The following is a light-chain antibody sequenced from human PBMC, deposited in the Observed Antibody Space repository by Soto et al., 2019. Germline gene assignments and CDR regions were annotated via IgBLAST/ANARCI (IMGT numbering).Light chain of an antibody. V-gene: IGLV2-23*02. CDR3: CSYAGSSIL. J-gene: IGLJ2*01. CDR2: EVS. Sequence: QSALTQPASVSGSPGQSITISCTGTSSDVGSYNLVSWYQQHPGKAPKLMIYEVSKRPSGVSNRFSGSKSGNTASLTISGLQAEDEADYYSCSYAGSSILFGGGTKLTVL. CDR1: SSDVGSYNL.